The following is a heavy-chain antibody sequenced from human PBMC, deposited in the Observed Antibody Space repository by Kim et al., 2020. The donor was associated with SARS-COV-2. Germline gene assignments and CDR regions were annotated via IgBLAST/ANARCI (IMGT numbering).Heavy chain of an antibody. Sequence: GGSLRLSCAASGFTFSSYDMHWVRQATGKGLEWVSAIGTAGDTYYPGSVKGRFTISRENAKNSLYLQMNSLRAGDTAVYYCARVSVRGGGFDPWGQGTLVTVSS. CDR2: IGTAGDT. J-gene: IGHJ5*02. D-gene: IGHD3-10*01. CDR1: GFTFSSYD. CDR3: ARVSVRGGGFDP. V-gene: IGHV3-13*01.